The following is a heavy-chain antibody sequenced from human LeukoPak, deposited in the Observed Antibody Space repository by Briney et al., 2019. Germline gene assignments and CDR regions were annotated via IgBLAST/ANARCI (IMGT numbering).Heavy chain of an antibody. CDR2: IYHSGST. J-gene: IGHJ4*02. CDR1: GGSISSSNW. CDR3: ARDRRCSSTSCYYFDY. Sequence: SETLSLTCAVSGGSISSSNWWSWVRQPPGKGLEWIGEIYHSGSTNYNPSLKRRVTISVDKSKNQFSLKLSSVTAADTAVYYCARDRRCSSTSCYYFDYWGQGTLVTVSS. V-gene: IGHV4-4*02. D-gene: IGHD2-2*01.